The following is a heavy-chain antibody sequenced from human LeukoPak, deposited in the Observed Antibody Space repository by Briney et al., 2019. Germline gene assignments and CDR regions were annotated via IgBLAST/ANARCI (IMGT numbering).Heavy chain of an antibody. CDR2: ISGNGGST. V-gene: IGHV3-64*01. Sequence: GWSLRLSCAASGFTFSSYVMHWVRQAPGKGLEYVSGISGNGGSTYYANSVKGRFTISRDNSKNTLYLQMGSLRAEDMAVYYCASVTTHGVSHYEYKYWGQGTLVTVSS. CDR3: ASVTTHGVSHYEYKY. D-gene: IGHD4-11*01. CDR1: GFTFSSYV. J-gene: IGHJ4*02.